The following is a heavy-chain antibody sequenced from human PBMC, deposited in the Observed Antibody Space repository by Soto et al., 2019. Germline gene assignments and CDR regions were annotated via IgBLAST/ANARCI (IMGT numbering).Heavy chain of an antibody. CDR2: INHSGST. CDR3: AREDVGATSYFDY. D-gene: IGHD1-26*01. CDR1: GGSFSGYY. Sequence: PSETLSLTCAVYGGSFSGYYWSWIRQPPGKGLEWIGEINHSGSTNYNPSLKSRVTISVDTSKNQFSLKLSSVTAADTAVYYCAREDVGATSYFDYWGQGTLVTVSS. V-gene: IGHV4-34*01. J-gene: IGHJ4*02.